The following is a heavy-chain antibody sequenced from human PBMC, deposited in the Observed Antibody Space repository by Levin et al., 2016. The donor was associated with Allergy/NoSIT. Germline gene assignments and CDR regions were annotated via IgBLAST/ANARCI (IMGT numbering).Heavy chain of an antibody. J-gene: IGHJ4*02. CDR3: ARANYGDYDVHYFDY. CDR2: IYYSGST. D-gene: IGHD4-17*01. Sequence: SETLSLTCTVSGGSISSGGYYWSWIRQHPGKGLEWIGYIYYSGSTYYNPSLKSRVTISVDTSKNQFSLKLSSVTAADTAVYYCARANYGDYDVHYFDYWGQGTLVTVSS. CDR1: GGSISSGGYY. V-gene: IGHV4-31*03.